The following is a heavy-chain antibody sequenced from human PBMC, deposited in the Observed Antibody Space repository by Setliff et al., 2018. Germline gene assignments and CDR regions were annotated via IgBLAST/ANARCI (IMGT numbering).Heavy chain of an antibody. CDR2: IYSSGSS. CDR1: GGSISSSY. J-gene: IGHJ4*02. Sequence: PSETLSLTCSVSGGSISSSYWTWIRQPPGKGLEWIGYIYSSGSSNYNPSLKSRVTISVDTSKNQFSLRLSSVTAADTAVYFCARGYYNFLSGYYTPYYFDYWGQGTLVTVSS. V-gene: IGHV4-59*01. D-gene: IGHD3-3*01. CDR3: ARGYYNFLSGYYTPYYFDY.